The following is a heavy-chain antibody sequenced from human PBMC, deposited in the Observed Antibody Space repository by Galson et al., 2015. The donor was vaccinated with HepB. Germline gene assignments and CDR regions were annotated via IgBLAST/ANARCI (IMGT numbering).Heavy chain of an antibody. Sequence: SLRLSCAASGFRFSTYGLHWVRQAPGMGLEWVAFIDYAGSKKYYADSVRGRFTISRDNSKNTLYLQVDNLRPEDKAVYYCAKDPYYYGSGSYSFVFWGQGALVTVSP. J-gene: IGHJ4*02. D-gene: IGHD3-10*01. CDR2: IDYAGSKK. CDR1: GFRFSTYG. V-gene: IGHV3-30*02. CDR3: AKDPYYYGSGSYSFVF.